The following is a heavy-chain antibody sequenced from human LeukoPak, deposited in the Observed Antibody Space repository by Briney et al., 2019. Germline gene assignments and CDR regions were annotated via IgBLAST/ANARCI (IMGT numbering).Heavy chain of an antibody. CDR1: GGSISSYY. CDR3: AASQWLVRNYYYMDV. CDR2: IYTSGST. Sequence: PSETLSLTCTVSGGSISSYYWSWIRQPAGKGLEWIGRIYTSGSTNYNPSLKSRVTMSVDTPKNQFSRKLSSVTAADTAVYYCAASQWLVRNYYYMDVWGKGTTVTISS. V-gene: IGHV4-4*07. J-gene: IGHJ6*03. D-gene: IGHD6-19*01.